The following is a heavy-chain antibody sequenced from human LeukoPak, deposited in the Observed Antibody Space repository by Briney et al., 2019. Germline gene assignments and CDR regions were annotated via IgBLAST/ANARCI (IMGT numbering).Heavy chain of an antibody. J-gene: IGHJ4*02. D-gene: IGHD1-26*01. Sequence: GSLRLSCAASGFTFSDYYMSWIRQAPGKGLEWVSYISSSGSSIPYADSVKGRLTISRDNAKNSLYLQMNSLGAEDTAVYYCARWAGAILTDYWGQGTLVTVSS. CDR1: GFTFSDYY. V-gene: IGHV3-11*04. CDR3: ARWAGAILTDY. CDR2: ISSSGSSI.